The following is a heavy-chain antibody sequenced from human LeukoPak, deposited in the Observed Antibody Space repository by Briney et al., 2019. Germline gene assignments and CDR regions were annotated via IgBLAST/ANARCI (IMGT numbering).Heavy chain of an antibody. CDR2: IYYSGST. Sequence: SETLSLTCTVSGGSISTSNYYWGWIRQPPGKGMEWIGSIYYSGSTYYNPSLKSRVTISVDTSKNQFSLKLSSVTAADTAVYYCARGGIDAFDIWGQGTMVTVSS. J-gene: IGHJ3*02. V-gene: IGHV4-39*07. CDR1: GGSISTSNYY. D-gene: IGHD2/OR15-2a*01. CDR3: ARGGIDAFDI.